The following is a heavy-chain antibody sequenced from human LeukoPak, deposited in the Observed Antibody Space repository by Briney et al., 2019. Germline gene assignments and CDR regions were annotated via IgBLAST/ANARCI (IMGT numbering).Heavy chain of an antibody. D-gene: IGHD6-6*01. J-gene: IGHJ3*02. CDR3: ARDLGPHRSSPNLGAFDI. Sequence: GGSLRLSCAASGFTLSDYYMTWIRQAPGKGLEWVSYITPAGTTYYADSVKGRFTISRDNAKTSLYLQMSNLRADDTAVYYCARDLGPHRSSPNLGAFDIWGQGTMVTVSS. CDR2: ITPAGTT. V-gene: IGHV3-11*04. CDR1: GFTLSDYY.